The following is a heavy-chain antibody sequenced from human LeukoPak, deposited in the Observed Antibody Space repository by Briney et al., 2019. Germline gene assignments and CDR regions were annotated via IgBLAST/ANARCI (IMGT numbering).Heavy chain of an antibody. CDR1: GFTFSNYG. J-gene: IGHJ4*02. V-gene: IGHV3-33*06. CDR2: IWYDGSNE. Sequence: QSGRSLRLSCAASGFTFSNYGMRWVRQAPGKGLEWVAVIWYDGSNEYYADSVKGRFTISRDNSKNTLYLQMNSLRAEDTAVYYCAKVGAIGRLTYFFDYWGQGTLVTVSS. D-gene: IGHD3-16*01. CDR3: AKVGAIGRLTYFFDY.